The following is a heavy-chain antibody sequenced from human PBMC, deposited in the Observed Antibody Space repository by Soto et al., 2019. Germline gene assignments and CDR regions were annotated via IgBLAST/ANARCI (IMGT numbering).Heavy chain of an antibody. Sequence: GESLKISCKGSGYRFTSYWISWVRQMPGKGLEWMGRIDASESYTNYSPSFKGHVTISADKSISTAYLQWSSLKASDTAMYYCARLSGSYSSSFFPDYWGQGTLVTVSS. CDR2: IDASESYT. CDR1: GYRFTSYW. J-gene: IGHJ4*02. CDR3: ARLSGSYSSSFFPDY. D-gene: IGHD6-13*01. V-gene: IGHV5-10-1*01.